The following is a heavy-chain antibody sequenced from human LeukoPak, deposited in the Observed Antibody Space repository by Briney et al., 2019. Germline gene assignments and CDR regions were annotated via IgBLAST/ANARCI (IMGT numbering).Heavy chain of an antibody. CDR1: GYTFTGYY. J-gene: IGHJ4*02. CDR3: ARDRYDSSGYYY. D-gene: IGHD3-22*01. Sequence: GASVKVSCKASGYTFTGYYMHWVRQAPGQWLEWMGRINPNSGGTNYAQKFQGRVTMTRDTSISTAYMELSRLRSDDTAVYYCARDRYDSSGYYYWGQGTLVTVSS. V-gene: IGHV1-2*06. CDR2: INPNSGGT.